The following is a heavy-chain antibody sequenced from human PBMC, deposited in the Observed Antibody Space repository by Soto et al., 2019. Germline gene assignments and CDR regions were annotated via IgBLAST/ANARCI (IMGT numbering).Heavy chain of an antibody. J-gene: IGHJ4*02. CDR3: GRDEYRRTSGF. D-gene: IGHD6-19*01. CDR2: ISPDGSST. V-gene: IGHV3-7*01. CDR1: GFTFSNYW. Sequence: EVQLVESGGGLVQPGGSLRLSCAVSGFTFSNYWMSWVRQVPGKGLEWVANISPDGSSTSHVDSVKGRFTISRDNAKNSVHLRMNSLRVEDTAMYYCGRDEYRRTSGFWGQGTLVTVSS.